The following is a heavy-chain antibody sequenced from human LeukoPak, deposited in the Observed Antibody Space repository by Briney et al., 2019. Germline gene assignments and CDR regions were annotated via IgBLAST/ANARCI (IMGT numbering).Heavy chain of an antibody. CDR3: ARGRHSGYDPIDY. Sequence: PGGSLRLSCAASGFTFSSYAMHWVRQAPGKGLEWVAVISYDGSNKYYADSVKGRFTISRDNSKNTLYLQMNSLRAEDTAVYYCARGRHSGYDPIDYWGQGTLVTVSS. J-gene: IGHJ4*02. CDR1: GFTFSSYA. V-gene: IGHV3-30*04. D-gene: IGHD5-12*01. CDR2: ISYDGSNK.